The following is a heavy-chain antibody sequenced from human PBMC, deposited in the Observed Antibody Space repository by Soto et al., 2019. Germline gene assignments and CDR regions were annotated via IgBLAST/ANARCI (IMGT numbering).Heavy chain of an antibody. D-gene: IGHD6-13*01. CDR1: GYTFITYE. V-gene: IGHV1-8*01. CDR3: ARGDSFTSSWYWFDS. Sequence: ASVKVSCKTSGYTFITYEITWVRQAPGQGLEWMGWMNPRSGNTGYAKKFQGRVAMTRDTSINTAYMELTNLTSEDTAVYYCARGDSFTSSWYWFDSWRQGSLVTVSS. CDR2: MNPRSGNT. J-gene: IGHJ5*01.